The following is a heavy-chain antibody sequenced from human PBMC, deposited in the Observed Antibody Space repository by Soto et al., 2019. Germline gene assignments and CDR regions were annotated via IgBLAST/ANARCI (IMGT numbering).Heavy chain of an antibody. J-gene: IGHJ4*02. CDR1: SGSVFSSNW. CDR3: ASHFVMAGTRGFDH. V-gene: IGHV4-4*02. Sequence: QVQLQESGPGLVKPSGTLSLTCAVSSGSVFSSNWWSWVRLPPGKGLEWIGETRNSGGANYNPSLKSRVTIKVGRSRKHIFLELSSVTAAATAVYYCASHFVMAGTRGFDHWGLGTLVTVSS. CDR2: TRNSGGA. D-gene: IGHD6-19*01.